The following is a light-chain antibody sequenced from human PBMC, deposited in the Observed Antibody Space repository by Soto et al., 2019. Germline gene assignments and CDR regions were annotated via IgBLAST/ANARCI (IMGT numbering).Light chain of an antibody. CDR3: QQYGNSLWT. CDR2: GAS. J-gene: IGKJ1*01. V-gene: IGKV3-20*01. Sequence: IVLAQSPGTLSLSPGERATLSCRASQSVSSNYLAWYQQKPGQAPRLLIFGASSRATGIPDRFSGSGSGTDFTLTISRLEPEDFAVYYCQQYGNSLWTFGRGTKV. CDR1: QSVSSNY.